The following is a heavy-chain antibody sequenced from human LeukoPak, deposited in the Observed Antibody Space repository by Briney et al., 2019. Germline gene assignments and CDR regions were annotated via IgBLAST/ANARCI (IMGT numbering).Heavy chain of an antibody. V-gene: IGHV1-2*02. J-gene: IGHJ4*02. CDR1: GYTFTDYY. D-gene: IGHD2-2*02. CDR3: TSSDYTSSDY. Sequence: VASLKVSCKASGYTFTDYYMHWVRPAPGQRLEWMGWIDPRSGGTNFARKFQGRVTMTRDTSTSTAYMELSRLTSDDTAVYYCTSSDYTSSDYWGQGTLVTVSS. CDR2: IDPRSGGT.